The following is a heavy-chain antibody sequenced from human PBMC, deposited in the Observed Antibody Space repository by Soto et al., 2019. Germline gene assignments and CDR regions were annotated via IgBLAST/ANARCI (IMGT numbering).Heavy chain of an antibody. CDR2: IYPGDSDT. J-gene: IGHJ5*02. Sequence: TLKITCKGSEYSFTSYWIGWVRQMPGKGLEWMGIIYPGDSDTRYSPSFQGQVTISADKSISTAYLQWSSLKASDTAMYYCELHIWSGTTSSTNLCGPGLRLTVFS. D-gene: IGHD1-1*01. CDR3: ELHIWSGTTSSTNL. V-gene: IGHV5-51*01. CDR1: EYSFTSYW.